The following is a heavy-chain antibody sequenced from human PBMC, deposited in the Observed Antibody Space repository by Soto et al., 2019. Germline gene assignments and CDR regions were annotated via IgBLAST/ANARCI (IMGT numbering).Heavy chain of an antibody. V-gene: IGHV3-30-3*01. Sequence: GESLKISCAASGFTFSSYAMHWVRQAPGKGLEWVAVISYDGSNKYYADSVKGRFTISRDNSKNTLYLQMNSLRAEDTAVNYCARDKGYSYGYFDYWGQGTLVTVSS. D-gene: IGHD5-18*01. J-gene: IGHJ4*02. CDR1: GFTFSSYA. CDR3: ARDKGYSYGYFDY. CDR2: ISYDGSNK.